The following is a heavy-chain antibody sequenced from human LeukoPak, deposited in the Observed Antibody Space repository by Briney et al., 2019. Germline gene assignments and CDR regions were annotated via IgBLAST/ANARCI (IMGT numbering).Heavy chain of an antibody. CDR3: ARHSGTFYYYYYMDV. CDR2: IYYSGST. V-gene: IGHV4-39*07. D-gene: IGHD1-26*01. J-gene: IGHJ6*03. Sequence: SETLSLTCTISGDSISSSNYYWGWIRQPPGEGLEWIGTIYYSGSTYYNPSLKSRVTISVDTSKNQFSLKLSSVTAADTAVYYCARHSGTFYYYYYMDVWGKGTSVTVPS. CDR1: GDSISSSNYY.